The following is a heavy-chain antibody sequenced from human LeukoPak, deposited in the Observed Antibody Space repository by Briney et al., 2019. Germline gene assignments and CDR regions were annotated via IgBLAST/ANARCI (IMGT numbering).Heavy chain of an antibody. CDR1: GGTFSSYA. CDR3: ASAKWFGELLLSRYGY. J-gene: IGHJ4*02. CDR2: IIPILGIA. D-gene: IGHD3-10*01. Sequence: SVKVSCKASGGTFSSYAISWVRQAPGQGLEWMGRIIPILGIANYAQKFQGRVTITADKSTSTAYMELSSLRSEDTAVYYCASAKWFGELLLSRYGYWGQGTLVTVSS. V-gene: IGHV1-69*10.